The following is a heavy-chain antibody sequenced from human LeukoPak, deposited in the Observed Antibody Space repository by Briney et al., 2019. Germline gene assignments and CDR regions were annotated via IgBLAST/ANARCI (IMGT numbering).Heavy chain of an antibody. CDR2: IYSGGST. CDR1: GFTVSSNY. CDR3: AKGREVIAAAGRYFFDY. V-gene: IGHV3-53*01. Sequence: GGSLRLSCAASGFTVSSNYMSWVRQAPGKGLEWVSVIYSGGSTYYADSVKGRFTISRDNSKNTLYLQMNSLRAEDTAIYYCAKGREVIAAAGRYFFDYWGQGALVAVSS. J-gene: IGHJ4*02. D-gene: IGHD6-13*01.